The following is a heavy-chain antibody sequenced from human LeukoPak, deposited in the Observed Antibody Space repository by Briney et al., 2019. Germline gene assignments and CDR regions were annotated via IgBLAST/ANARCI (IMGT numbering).Heavy chain of an antibody. V-gene: IGHV3-48*03. CDR1: GFTFSSYE. CDR2: ISSSGSTI. CDR3: ARDPQGIGYYYMDV. J-gene: IGHJ6*03. D-gene: IGHD2-21*01. Sequence: GGSLRLSCAASGFTFSSYEMNWVRQAPGKGLEWVSYISSSGSTIYYADSVKGRFTISRDNAKNPLYLQMNSLRAEDTAVYYCARDPQGIGYYYMDVWGKGTTVTVSS.